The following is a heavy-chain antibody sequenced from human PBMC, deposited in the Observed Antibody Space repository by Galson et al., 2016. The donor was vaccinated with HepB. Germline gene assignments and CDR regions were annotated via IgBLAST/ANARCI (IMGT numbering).Heavy chain of an antibody. CDR2: INPNTGDT. Sequence: SVKASCKASGYSFSGYYIHWVRQAPGQGLEWVGRINPNTGDTNYAQQFQGRVTLTRDRSISTAFMELSRLRSDDTAVYYCTRGFDYFDYWGQGTLVTVSS. CDR1: GYSFSGYY. D-gene: IGHD3-3*01. CDR3: TRGFDYFDY. V-gene: IGHV1-2*06. J-gene: IGHJ4*02.